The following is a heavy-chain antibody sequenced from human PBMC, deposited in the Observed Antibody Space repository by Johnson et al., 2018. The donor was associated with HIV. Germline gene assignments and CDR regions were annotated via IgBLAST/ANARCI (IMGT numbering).Heavy chain of an antibody. J-gene: IGHJ3*01. D-gene: IGHD1-1*01. Sequence: QVQLVESGGGLVKPGGSLRLSCAASGFTFSDSYMTWIRQAPGKGLEWVSYISRSRGTIYYADSVRGRFTISRNNAKNSLYLQMNSLRAEDTAVYFCATIWRNEGRHSFDVWGQGTMVAVS. V-gene: IGHV3-11*04. CDR3: ATIWRNEGRHSFDV. CDR1: GFTFSDSY. CDR2: ISRSRGTI.